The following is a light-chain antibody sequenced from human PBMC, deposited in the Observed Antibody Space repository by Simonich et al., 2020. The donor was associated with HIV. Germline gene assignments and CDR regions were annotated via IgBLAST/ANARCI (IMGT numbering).Light chain of an antibody. Sequence: DIVMTQSPDSLAVSLGERATINCKSSQSVLSSSNNKNFLTWYQHKPGQPPKLLIYWSSTRESGVPDRFSGSGSVTDFTLTISSLEPEDFAVYYCQQRRNWPPITFGQGTRLEIK. CDR3: QQRRNWPPIT. CDR1: QSVLSSSNNKNF. V-gene: IGKV4-1*01. J-gene: IGKJ5*01. CDR2: WSS.